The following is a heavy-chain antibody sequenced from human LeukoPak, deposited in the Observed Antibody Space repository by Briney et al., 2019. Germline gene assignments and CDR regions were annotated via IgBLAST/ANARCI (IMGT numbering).Heavy chain of an antibody. Sequence: PGGSLRLSCAASGFTFSSYSMNWVRQAPGKGLEWVANINEDGGAKYYVDSVKGRFTISRDNAKNSQYPQMNSLRVEDTAVYYCATKGGDYWGQGTLVTVSS. CDR3: ATKGGDY. V-gene: IGHV3-7*01. D-gene: IGHD3-16*01. J-gene: IGHJ4*02. CDR2: INEDGGAK. CDR1: GFTFSSYS.